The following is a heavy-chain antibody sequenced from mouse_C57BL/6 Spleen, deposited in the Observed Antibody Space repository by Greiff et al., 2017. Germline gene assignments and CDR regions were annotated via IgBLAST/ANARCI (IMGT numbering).Heavy chain of an antibody. CDR1: GFTFTDYY. V-gene: IGHV7-3*01. Sequence: DVKLVESGGGLVQPGGSLSLSCAASGFTFTDYYISWVRQPPGKALEWLGFIRNKANGYTTEYSASVKGRFTISRDNSQSILYLQKNALRADDSATYYCARCLVNWYFDVWGTGTTVTVSS. CDR2: IRNKANGYTT. D-gene: IGHD2-2*01. J-gene: IGHJ1*03. CDR3: ARCLVNWYFDV.